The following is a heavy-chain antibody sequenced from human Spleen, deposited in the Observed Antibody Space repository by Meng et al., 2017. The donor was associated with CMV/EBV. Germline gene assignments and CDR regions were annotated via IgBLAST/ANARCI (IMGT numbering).Heavy chain of an antibody. J-gene: IGHJ4*02. CDR3: VRDGDSSNWPLDY. CDR2: ILKDGSDK. V-gene: IGHV3-30*03. Sequence: VHLEEYGGGVVQPGRALRLSCAVSGFMFSDYGMHWVRQAPGKAPEWVAFILKDGSDKFYRDSVKGRFTISRDPGKNTLYLQMDSLRPEDTAIYYCVRDGDSSNWPLDYWGQGTLVTVSS. D-gene: IGHD6-13*01. CDR1: GFMFSDYG.